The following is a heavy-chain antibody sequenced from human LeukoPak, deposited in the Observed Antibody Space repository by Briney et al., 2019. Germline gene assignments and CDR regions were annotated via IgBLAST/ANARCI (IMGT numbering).Heavy chain of an antibody. CDR3: AKDLRYSFGL. J-gene: IGHJ4*02. Sequence: GGSQRLSCAASGFTFSNFNMYWVRQAPGKGLEWVAFIRYDGSTKYYAASLKGRFTISRDNSKNTVDLQMNSLRPEDTAVYYCAKDLRYSFGLRGQGTLVTVSS. CDR2: IRYDGSTK. V-gene: IGHV3-30*02. D-gene: IGHD5-18*01. CDR1: GFTFSNFN.